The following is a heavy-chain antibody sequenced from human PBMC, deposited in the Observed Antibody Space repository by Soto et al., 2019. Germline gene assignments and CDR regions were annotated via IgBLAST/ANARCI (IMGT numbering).Heavy chain of an antibody. CDR3: ARQGYCSGGSCYSSDAFDI. V-gene: IGHV4-59*08. J-gene: IGHJ3*02. CDR1: GGSISSYY. Sequence: SVTLSLTCTVSGGSISSYYWTSLRQPPGKGLEWIGYIYYSGSTNYNPSLKSRVTISVDTSKNQFSLKLSSVTAADTAVYYCARQGYCSGGSCYSSDAFDIWGQGTMVTVSS. CDR2: IYYSGST. D-gene: IGHD2-15*01.